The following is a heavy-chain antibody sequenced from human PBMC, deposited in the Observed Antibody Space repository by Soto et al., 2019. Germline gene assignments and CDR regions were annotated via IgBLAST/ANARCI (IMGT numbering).Heavy chain of an antibody. CDR1: GFTFSSYW. J-gene: IGHJ5*02. Sequence: GGSLRLSCAASGFTFSSYWMSWVRQAPGKGLEWVANIKQDGSEKYYVDSVKGRFTISRDNAKNSLYLQMNSLRAEDTAVYYCTRDASRDSSARGWFDPWGPGTLVTVSS. CDR2: IKQDGSEK. D-gene: IGHD6-13*01. CDR3: TRDASRDSSARGWFDP. V-gene: IGHV3-7*03.